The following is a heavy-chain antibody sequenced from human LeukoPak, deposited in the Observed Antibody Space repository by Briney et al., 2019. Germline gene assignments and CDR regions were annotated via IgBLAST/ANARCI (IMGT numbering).Heavy chain of an antibody. V-gene: IGHV1-69*04. CDR2: IIPILGIA. CDR1: GGTFSSYA. J-gene: IGHJ5*02. CDR3: ARGQRWFDP. Sequence: ASVKVSCKASGGTFSSYAISWVRQAPVQGLEWMGRIIPILGIANYAQKFQGRVTITADKSTSTAYMELSSLRSEDTAVYYCARGQRWFDPWGQGTLVTVSS. D-gene: IGHD5-18*01.